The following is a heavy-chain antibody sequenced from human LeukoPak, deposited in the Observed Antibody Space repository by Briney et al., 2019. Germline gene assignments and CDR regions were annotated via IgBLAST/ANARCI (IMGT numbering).Heavy chain of an antibody. D-gene: IGHD3-10*01. J-gene: IGHJ4*02. CDR2: INPKSGGT. CDR3: ARGRIIMVRGVITFDY. V-gene: IGHV1-2*02. CDR1: RYAITAYY. Sequence: ASVKVSCTASRYAITAYYMHWVRQAPGQGLEYMGWINPKSGGTNYAQKFQVRVTMTGDTSINTAYMELSRLRSDDTAIYYCARGRIIMVRGVITFDYWGQGTLVTVSS.